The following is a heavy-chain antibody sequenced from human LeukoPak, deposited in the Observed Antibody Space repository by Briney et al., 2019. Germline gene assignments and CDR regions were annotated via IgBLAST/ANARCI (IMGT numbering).Heavy chain of an antibody. V-gene: IGHV3-7*01. CDR2: IKEDGSDK. D-gene: IGHD2-2*01. Sequence: PGGSLRLSCAASGFTFSSYWMTWVRQAPGKGLEWVANIKEDGSDKHYVESVKGRFTISRDNAKNSLYLQMNSLRAEDTAVYYCTRDSYANTWHEEGRDYWGQGTLVIVSS. CDR3: TRDSYANTWHEEGRDY. CDR1: GFTFSSYW. J-gene: IGHJ4*02.